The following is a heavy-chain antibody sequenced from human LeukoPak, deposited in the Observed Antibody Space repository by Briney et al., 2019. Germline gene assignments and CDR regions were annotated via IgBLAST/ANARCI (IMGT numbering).Heavy chain of an antibody. V-gene: IGHV1-2*06. CDR3: ARAPWSGYSVFDY. D-gene: IGHD3-3*01. J-gene: IGHJ4*02. CDR1: GYTFTGYY. Sequence: ASVKVSCKASGYTFTGYYMHWVRQAPGQGLEWMGRINPNSGGTNYAQKFQGRVTMTRDTSISTAYMELSRLRSDDTAVYYCARAPWSGYSVFDYWGQGTLVTVSS. CDR2: INPNSGGT.